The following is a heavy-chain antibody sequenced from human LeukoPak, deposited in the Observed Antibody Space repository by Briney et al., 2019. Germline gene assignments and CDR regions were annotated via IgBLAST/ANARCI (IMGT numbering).Heavy chain of an antibody. CDR1: GYSISSGYY. D-gene: IGHD3-22*01. J-gene: IGHJ4*02. V-gene: IGHV4-38-2*02. CDR2: IYHSGST. CDR3: ARGPRTYYYDSSGYQGY. Sequence: PSETLSLTCTVSGYSISSGYYWGWIRQPPGKGLEWIGSIYHSGSTYYNPSLKSRVTISVDTSKNHFSLKLSSVTAADTAVYYCARGPRTYYYDSSGYQGYWGQGTLVTVSS.